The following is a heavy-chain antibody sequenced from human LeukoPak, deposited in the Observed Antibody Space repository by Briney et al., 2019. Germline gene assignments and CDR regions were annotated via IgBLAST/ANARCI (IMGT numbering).Heavy chain of an antibody. CDR3: AREAGGSGSYYNGYFDY. CDR1: GFTFSSYW. CDR2: IKQDGSEK. Sequence: PGGSLRLSCAASGFTFSSYWMSWVRQAPGKGLEWVANIKQDGSEKYYVDSVKGRFTISRDNAKNSLYLQMNSLRAEDTAVYYCAREAGGSGSYYNGYFDYWGQGTLVTVSS. V-gene: IGHV3-7*01. J-gene: IGHJ4*02. D-gene: IGHD3-10*01.